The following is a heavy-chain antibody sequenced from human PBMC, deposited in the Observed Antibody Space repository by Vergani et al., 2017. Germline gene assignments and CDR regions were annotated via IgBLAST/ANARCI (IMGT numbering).Heavy chain of an antibody. V-gene: IGHV1-24*01. Sequence: QVQLVQSGSEVRKPGASVKFSCQVSGYSLTELTIHWVRQAPGKGLEWMGGFDPEHGEVTFAHHIQGRVTMTEDRSTDTAYMELSSLRPEDTALYYCAIVTDYDDSSGYYLDYWGQGTLVTDSS. D-gene: IGHD3-22*01. CDR2: FDPEHGEV. CDR1: GYSLTELT. J-gene: IGHJ4*02. CDR3: AIVTDYDDSSGYYLDY.